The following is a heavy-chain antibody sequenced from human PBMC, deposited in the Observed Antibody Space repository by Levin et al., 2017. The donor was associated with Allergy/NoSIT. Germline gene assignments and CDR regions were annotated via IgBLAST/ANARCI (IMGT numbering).Heavy chain of an antibody. Sequence: PGGSLRLSCAVSGFTFSKYAMSWVRQAPGKGLEWVAAMSASGYTTYSAASVKGRFTISRDNSRNTLYLQMNSLGGEDTATYYCAKDKGVVVAGTPGLDYWGQGTLVTVSS. D-gene: IGHD2-15*01. J-gene: IGHJ4*02. CDR1: GFTFSKYA. CDR3: AKDKGVVVAGTPGLDY. V-gene: IGHV3-23*01. CDR2: MSASGYTT.